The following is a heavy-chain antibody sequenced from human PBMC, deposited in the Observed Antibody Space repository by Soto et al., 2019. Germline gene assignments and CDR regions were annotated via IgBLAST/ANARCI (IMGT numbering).Heavy chain of an antibody. Sequence: QVQLQQWGAGLLKPSETLSLTCAVYGGSFSGYYWSWIRQPPGKGLEWIGEINHSGSTNYNPSLKSRVTISVDTSKNQFSLKLSSVTAADTAVYYCASSDMPRPVGTSCRGLGAFDIWGQGTMVTVSS. CDR1: GGSFSGYY. V-gene: IGHV4-34*01. D-gene: IGHD2-2*01. CDR3: ASSDMPRPVGTSCRGLGAFDI. J-gene: IGHJ3*02. CDR2: INHSGST.